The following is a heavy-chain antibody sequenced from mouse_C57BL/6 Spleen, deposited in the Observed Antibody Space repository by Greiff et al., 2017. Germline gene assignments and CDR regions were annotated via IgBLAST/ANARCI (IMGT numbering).Heavy chain of an antibody. Sequence: EVKLVESGGGLVQPKGSLKLSCAASGFSFNTYAMNWVRQAPGKGLEWVARIRSKSNNYATYYADSVKDRFTISRDDSESMLYLQMNNLKTEDTAMYYCVRHGRIYDGYYEAMDYWGQGTSVTVSS. CDR1: GFSFNTYA. CDR3: VRHGRIYDGYYEAMDY. D-gene: IGHD2-3*01. CDR2: IRSKSNNYAT. J-gene: IGHJ4*01. V-gene: IGHV10-1*01.